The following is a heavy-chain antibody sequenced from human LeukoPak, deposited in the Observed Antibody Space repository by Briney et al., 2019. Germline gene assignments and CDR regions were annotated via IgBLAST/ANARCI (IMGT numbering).Heavy chain of an antibody. Sequence: PGGSLRLSCAASGFTFTSYAMSWVRQAPGKGLEWVSSISGSGGSTFYVDSVKGRFTISRDNTKNMLYLQMNSLRAEDTALYYCAKDPQRGSPYYFDYWGQGTLVTVSS. CDR3: AKDPQRGSPYYFDY. CDR2: ISGSGGST. D-gene: IGHD1-26*01. J-gene: IGHJ4*02. CDR1: GFTFTSYA. V-gene: IGHV3-23*01.